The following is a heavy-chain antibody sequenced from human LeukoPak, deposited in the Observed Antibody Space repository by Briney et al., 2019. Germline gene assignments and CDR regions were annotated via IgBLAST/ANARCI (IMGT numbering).Heavy chain of an antibody. CDR2: TYYSGST. J-gene: IGHJ6*02. CDR3: ARAPGGSYYGMDV. CDR1: GGSISSYY. Sequence: SSETLSLTCTVSGGSISSYYWSWIRQPPGKGLEWIGYTYYSGSTNYNPSLKSRVTISVDTSKNQFSLKLSSVTAADTAVYYCARAPGGSYYGMDVWGQGTTVTVSS. V-gene: IGHV4-59*01.